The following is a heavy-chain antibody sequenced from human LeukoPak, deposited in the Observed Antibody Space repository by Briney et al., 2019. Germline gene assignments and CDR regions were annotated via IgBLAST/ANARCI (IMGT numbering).Heavy chain of an antibody. Sequence: PGGSLRLTCAASGFIFSSYWMHWVRQVPGKGLVWVSRTNSDGSSPMYADSVKGRFTISRDNAKNSLYLQMNSLRAEDTAVYYCARVPPQWLPNRDAFDIWGQGTMVTVSS. V-gene: IGHV3-74*03. J-gene: IGHJ3*02. CDR1: GFIFSSYW. D-gene: IGHD6-19*01. CDR3: ARVPPQWLPNRDAFDI. CDR2: TNSDGSSP.